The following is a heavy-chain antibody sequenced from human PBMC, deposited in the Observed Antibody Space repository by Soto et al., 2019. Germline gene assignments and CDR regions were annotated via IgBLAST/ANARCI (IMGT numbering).Heavy chain of an antibody. J-gene: IGHJ5*02. D-gene: IGHD2-2*01. CDR1: GGSISSSSYY. V-gene: IGHV4-39*01. CDR2: IYYSGST. CDR3: AVEGYQLPRGRYNWFDP. Sequence: PSETLSLTCTVSGGSISSSSYYWGWIRQPPGKGLEWIGSIYYSGSTYYNPSLKSRVTISVDTSKNQFSLKLSSVTAADTAVYYCAVEGYQLPRGRYNWFDPWGQGTLVTVSS.